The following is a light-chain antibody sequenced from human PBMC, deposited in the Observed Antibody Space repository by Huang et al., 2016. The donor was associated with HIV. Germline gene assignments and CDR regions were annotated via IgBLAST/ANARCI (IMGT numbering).Light chain of an antibody. V-gene: IGKV3-11*01. Sequence: DIVLTQSPATLSLSPGERATLSCRAGQSVGSYLAWYQQTPDASHRATGIPARFSGSGAGTDFTLTSSSLEPEDFAVYYCHQHSSWPGTFGQGTRVEIK. CDR1: QSVGSY. CDR2: AS. J-gene: IGKJ1*01. CDR3: HQHSSWPGT.